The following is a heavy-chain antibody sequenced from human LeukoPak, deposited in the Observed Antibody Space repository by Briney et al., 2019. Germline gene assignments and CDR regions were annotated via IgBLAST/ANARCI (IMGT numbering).Heavy chain of an antibody. CDR2: IYTSGST. J-gene: IGHJ2*01. CDR1: GGSISSGSYY. CDR3: ASDGGVVIMVFDL. D-gene: IGHD3-3*01. V-gene: IGHV4-61*02. Sequence: PSETLSLTCTVSGGSISSGSYYWSWIRQPAGKGLEWIGRIYTSGSTNYNPSLKSRVTISVDTSKNQFSLKLSSVTAADTAVYYCASDGGVVIMVFDLWGRGTLVTVSS.